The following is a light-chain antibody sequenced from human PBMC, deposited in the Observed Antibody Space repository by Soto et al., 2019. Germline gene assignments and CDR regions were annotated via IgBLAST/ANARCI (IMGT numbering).Light chain of an antibody. J-gene: IGLJ7*01. V-gene: IGLV2-23*02. Sequence: QSALTQPASVSGSPGQSITISCTGTSSDVGSYNLVSWYQQHPGKAPKLMIYEVSKRPSGVSNRFSGSKSGNTASLTISGLQAEDEADYYCCSYAGSSTFAVFGGGTQPDRP. CDR1: SSDVGSYNL. CDR2: EVS. CDR3: CSYAGSSTFAV.